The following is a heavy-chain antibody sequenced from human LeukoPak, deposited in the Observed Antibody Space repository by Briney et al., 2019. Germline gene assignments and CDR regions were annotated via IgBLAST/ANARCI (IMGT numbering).Heavy chain of an antibody. CDR2: IHSGGFT. CDR1: GFTVSNSY. V-gene: IGHV3-53*01. J-gene: IGHJ3*02. Sequence: GGSLRLSCAASGFTVSNSYMSWVRQAPGKGLEWVSVIHSGGFTYYADSVEGRFTISRDDSKNTLYLQMKSLRAEDTAVYYCARDRIELGGGTFDIWGQGTGVTVSS. CDR3: ARDRIELGGGTFDI. D-gene: IGHD5-18*01.